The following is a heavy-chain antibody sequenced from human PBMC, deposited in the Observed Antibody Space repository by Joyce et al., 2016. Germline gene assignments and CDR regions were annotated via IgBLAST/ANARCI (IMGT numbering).Heavy chain of an antibody. D-gene: IGHD3-22*01. CDR1: GFPFGRYA. V-gene: IGHV3-30-3*01. CDR2: ISYDGTRK. J-gene: IGHJ4*02. Sequence: QVQLVESGGGAVQPGRSLRLSCAVSGFPFGRYAMHWVRQAPGKGLDWVAAISYDGTRKYYADSVKDLFTISRDKSENTLSLEMNSLRTEDTSVYYCARDRATSGFFTYHFDNWGQGSLVSVSS. CDR3: ARDRATSGFFTYHFDN.